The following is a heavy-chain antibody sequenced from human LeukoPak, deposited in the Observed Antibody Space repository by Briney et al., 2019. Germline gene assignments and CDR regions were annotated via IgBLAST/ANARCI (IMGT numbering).Heavy chain of an antibody. Sequence: GGSLRLSRAASGFTFTTYAMSWVRQAPRKGLECVSTISGSGGSTYFAASVKGRFTISRDNSKNTLYLQMNSLRAEDTAVYYCAKTGSGYLYDAFDVWGQGTMVTVSS. CDR3: AKTGSGYLYDAFDV. V-gene: IGHV3-23*01. D-gene: IGHD3-22*01. J-gene: IGHJ3*01. CDR2: ISGSGGST. CDR1: GFTFTTYA.